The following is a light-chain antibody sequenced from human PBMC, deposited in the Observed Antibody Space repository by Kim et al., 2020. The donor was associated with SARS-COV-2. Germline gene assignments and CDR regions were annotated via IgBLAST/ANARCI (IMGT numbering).Light chain of an antibody. CDR3: QAWDTGAV. J-gene: IGLJ2*01. CDR1: RLDSHY. V-gene: IGLV3-1*01. Sequence: SYELTQPPSVSVSPGQTATIACSGDRLDSHYVSWYQQRPGQSPVLVMYQDSKRPSGIPDRFSGSNSGDTATLAISGTQPMDEADYYCQAWDTGAVFGGGTQLTVL. CDR2: QDS.